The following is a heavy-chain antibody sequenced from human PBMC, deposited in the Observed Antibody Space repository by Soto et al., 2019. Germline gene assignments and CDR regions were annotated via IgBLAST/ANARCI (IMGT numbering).Heavy chain of an antibody. CDR1: GFTFSSYW. D-gene: IGHD6-6*01. J-gene: IGHJ4*02. CDR3: ARVASIAAQGVPFDD. V-gene: IGHV3-74*01. Sequence: GGSLRLSCAASGFTFSSYWMHWVRQAPGKGLVWVSRINSDGSSTSYADSVKGRFTISRDNAKNTLYLQMNSLRAEDAAVYYCARVASIAAQGVPFDDWGQGTLVTVSS. CDR2: INSDGSST.